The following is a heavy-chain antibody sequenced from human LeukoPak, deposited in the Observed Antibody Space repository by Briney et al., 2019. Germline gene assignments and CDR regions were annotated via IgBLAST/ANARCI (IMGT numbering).Heavy chain of an antibody. CDR1: GYTFTSYD. J-gene: IGHJ5*02. CDR3: ARGSSSWYDFWFDP. D-gene: IGHD6-13*01. V-gene: IGHV1-8*01. Sequence: ASVKVSCKASGYTFTSYDINWVRQDTGQGLEWMGWMNPNSGNTGYAQKFQGRVTMTRNTSISTAYMELSSLRSEDTAVYYCARGSSSWYDFWFDPWGQGTLVTVSS. CDR2: MNPNSGNT.